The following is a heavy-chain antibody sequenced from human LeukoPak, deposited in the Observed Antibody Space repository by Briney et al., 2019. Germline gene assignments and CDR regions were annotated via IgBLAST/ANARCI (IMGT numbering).Heavy chain of an antibody. CDR3: AKDRPINDGWGYSMDV. Sequence: GGSLRLSCSASGFTFSSYWMHWVRQAPGKGLVWVSRIIDGGSTTTYADSVKGRFTISRDNSMNTLYLQMNSLRAEDTAVYYCAKDRPINDGWGYSMDVWGQGTTVTVSS. CDR2: IIDGGSTT. V-gene: IGHV3-74*01. D-gene: IGHD6-19*01. CDR1: GFTFSSYW. J-gene: IGHJ6*02.